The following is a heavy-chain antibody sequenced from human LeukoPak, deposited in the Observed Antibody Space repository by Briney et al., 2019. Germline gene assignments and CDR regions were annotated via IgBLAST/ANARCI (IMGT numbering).Heavy chain of an antibody. CDR3: AIGWGYGLLWSY. CDR2: IYYSGST. J-gene: IGHJ4*02. D-gene: IGHD3-10*01. CDR1: GGSISSYY. Sequence: SETLSLTCTVSGGSISSYYWSWLRQPPGKGLEWIGYIYYSGSTNYNPSLKSRVTISVDTSKNQFSLKLSSVTAADTVVYYCAIGWGYGLLWSYWGQGTLVTVSS. V-gene: IGHV4-59*01.